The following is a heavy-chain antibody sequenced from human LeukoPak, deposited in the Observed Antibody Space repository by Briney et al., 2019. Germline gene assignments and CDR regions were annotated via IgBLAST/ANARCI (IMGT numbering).Heavy chain of an antibody. CDR3: ARHEAPRGGNDAFDI. Sequence: GESLKISCKGSGYSFTSYWIGWVRQMPGKGLEWMGIIYPGDSDTRYSPSFQGQVTISADKSISTAYLQWSSLKASDTAMYYCARHEAPRGGNDAFDIWGQGTMVTVSS. J-gene: IGHJ3*02. V-gene: IGHV5-51*01. CDR1: GYSFTSYW. CDR2: IYPGDSDT. D-gene: IGHD3-16*01.